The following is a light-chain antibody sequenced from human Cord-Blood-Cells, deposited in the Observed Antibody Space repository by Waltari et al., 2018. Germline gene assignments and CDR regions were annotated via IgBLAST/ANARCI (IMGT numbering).Light chain of an antibody. V-gene: IGKV1-8*01. Sequence: AIRMTQSPSSFSASTGDRVTITCRASQGISSYLAWYQQKPGKDPKLLIYAASTLQSGVPSRFSGSGSGTDFTLTISCLQSEDFATYYCQQYYSYPPLTFGGGTKVEIK. CDR2: AAS. CDR1: QGISSY. J-gene: IGKJ4*01. CDR3: QQYYSYPPLT.